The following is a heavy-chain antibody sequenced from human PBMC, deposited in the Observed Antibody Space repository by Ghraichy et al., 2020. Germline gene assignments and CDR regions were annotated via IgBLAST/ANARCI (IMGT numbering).Heavy chain of an antibody. D-gene: IGHD2-2*01. CDR3: ARDGRGCSNTNCYPSPLDY. V-gene: IGHV3-30-3*01. CDR2: ISYDGSNK. Sequence: GGSLRLSCAASGFTFSNYAMHWVRQAPGKGLEWVALISYDGSNKYYADSVKGQFTISRDNSKNTLYLQMNSLRAEDTAVYYCARDGRGCSNTNCYPSPLDYWGQGSLVTVSS. CDR1: GFTFSNYA. J-gene: IGHJ4*02.